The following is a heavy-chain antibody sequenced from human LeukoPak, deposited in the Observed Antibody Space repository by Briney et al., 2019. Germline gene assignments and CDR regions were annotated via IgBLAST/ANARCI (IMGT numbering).Heavy chain of an antibody. J-gene: IGHJ3*02. CDR2: ISSSGSTI. Sequence: GGSLRLSCAASGFTFSDYYMSWIRQAPGKGLEWASYISSSGSTIYYADSVKGRFTISRDNSKNTLYLQMNSLRAEDTAVYYCARAVALYYYDSSGYWTDAFDIWGQGTMVTVSS. CDR3: ARAVALYYYDSSGYWTDAFDI. V-gene: IGHV3-11*04. CDR1: GFTFSDYY. D-gene: IGHD3-22*01.